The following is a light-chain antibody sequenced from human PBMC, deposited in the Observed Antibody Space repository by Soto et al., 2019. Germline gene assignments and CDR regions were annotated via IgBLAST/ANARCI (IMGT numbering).Light chain of an antibody. CDR2: GNS. CDR3: QSYDSSLSGSTVV. Sequence: QSVLTQPPSVSGAPGQRVTISCTGSSSNIGAGYDVHWYQQLPGTAPKLLIYGNSNRPSGVPDRFSGSKSGTSASLAITGLQGEDEADYYGQSYDSSLSGSTVVFGGGTKLTVL. J-gene: IGLJ2*01. V-gene: IGLV1-40*01. CDR1: SSNIGAGYD.